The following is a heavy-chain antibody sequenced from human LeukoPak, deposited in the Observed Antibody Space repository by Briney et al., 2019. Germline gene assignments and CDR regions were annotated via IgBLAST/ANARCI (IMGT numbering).Heavy chain of an antibody. Sequence: GGSLRLSCAASGFTFSSYGMPWVRQAPGKGLEWVAVISYDGSNKYYADSVKGRFTISRDNSKNTLYLQMNSLRAEDTAVYYCAKTGSLYSSTGGYWGQGTLVTVSS. V-gene: IGHV3-30*18. J-gene: IGHJ4*02. CDR3: AKTGSLYSSTGGY. D-gene: IGHD6-13*01. CDR1: GFTFSSYG. CDR2: ISYDGSNK.